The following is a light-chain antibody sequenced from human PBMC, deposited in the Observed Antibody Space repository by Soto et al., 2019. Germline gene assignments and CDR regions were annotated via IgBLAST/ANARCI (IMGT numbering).Light chain of an antibody. V-gene: IGKV3-20*01. J-gene: IGKJ1*01. CDR3: QHYGSSRWT. CDR1: LSVTSRY. Sequence: IVLTQFPGTLSLSPGESATLSCRASLSVTSRYFHWYQQKPGQAPRLLIKGASTRAPDIPERFSGSGSGKDFTLTIDRLEPEDFAVYYCQHYGSSRWTFGQGTKVDIK. CDR2: GAS.